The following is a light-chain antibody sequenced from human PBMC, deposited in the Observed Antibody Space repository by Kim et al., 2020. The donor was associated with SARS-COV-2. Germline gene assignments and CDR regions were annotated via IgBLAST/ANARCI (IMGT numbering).Light chain of an antibody. Sequence: PGQSVTISCTGTSSDVGGSNYVSWYQQHPGKAPKLMIYEISKRLSGVPDRFSGSKSGNTASLTVSGLQAEDEADYYCSSYAGSNAVFGGGTQLTVL. CDR2: EIS. CDR1: SSDVGGSNY. V-gene: IGLV2-8*01. CDR3: SSYAGSNAV. J-gene: IGLJ3*02.